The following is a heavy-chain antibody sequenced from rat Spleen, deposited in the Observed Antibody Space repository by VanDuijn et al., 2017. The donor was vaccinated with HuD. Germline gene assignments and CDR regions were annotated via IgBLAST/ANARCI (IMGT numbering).Heavy chain of an antibody. CDR2: ITNTGGST. CDR3: ARDVYYGLHPPFAY. Sequence: EVQLVESGGGLVQPGRSLKLSCVASGFTFNNYWMTWIRQAPGKGLEWVASITNTGGSTYYPDSVKGRFTISRDNAKNTLYLQLDSLRSEDTATYYCARDVYYGLHPPFAYWGQGTLVTVSS. CDR1: GFTFNNYW. J-gene: IGHJ3*01. D-gene: IGHD1-6*01. V-gene: IGHV5-31*01.